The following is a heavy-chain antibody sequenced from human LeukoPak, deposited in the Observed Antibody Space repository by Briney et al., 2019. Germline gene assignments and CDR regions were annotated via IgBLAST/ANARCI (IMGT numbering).Heavy chain of an antibody. CDR2: INWNGGST. J-gene: IGHJ3*02. Sequence: GGSLRLSCAASGFTFDDYGMSWVRQAPGKGLELVSGINWNGGSTGYADSVKGRSTISRDNAKNSLYLQMNSLRAEDTALYYCARYLADIVVVPAAFDAFDIWGQGTMVTVSS. D-gene: IGHD2-2*01. V-gene: IGHV3-20*04. CDR1: GFTFDDYG. CDR3: ARYLADIVVVPAAFDAFDI.